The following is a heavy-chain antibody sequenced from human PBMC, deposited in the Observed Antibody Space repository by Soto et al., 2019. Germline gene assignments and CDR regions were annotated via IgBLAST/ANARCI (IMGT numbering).Heavy chain of an antibody. V-gene: IGHV3-23*01. J-gene: IGHJ6*02. CDR1: EFAFRNYA. Sequence: WGSLSLFCAPSEFAFRNYAMSCVRQAPGKGLEWVSAISYGGGTTYYADSVKGRFAISRDNSKNTPYLQMNSLRAEDTAVYYCAKEGNLNSYYYDSSGYFYYYYYGMDVWGQGTTVTVSS. CDR3: AKEGNLNSYYYDSSGYFYYYYYGMDV. D-gene: IGHD3-22*01. CDR2: ISYGGGTT.